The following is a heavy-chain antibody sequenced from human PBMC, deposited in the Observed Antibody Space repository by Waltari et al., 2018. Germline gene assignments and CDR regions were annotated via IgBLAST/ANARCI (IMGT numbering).Heavy chain of an antibody. V-gene: IGHV3-30*18. D-gene: IGHD3-22*01. CDR3: AKPWYYYDSSGYYYFDY. Sequence: QVQLVESGGGVVQPGRSLRLSCAASGFTFSSYGMHWVRQAPGKGLGWVAVISYDGSNKYYADAVKGRFTISRDNSKNTLYLQMNSLRAEDTAVYYCAKPWYYYDSSGYYYFDYWGQGTLVTVSS. CDR2: ISYDGSNK. J-gene: IGHJ4*02. CDR1: GFTFSSYG.